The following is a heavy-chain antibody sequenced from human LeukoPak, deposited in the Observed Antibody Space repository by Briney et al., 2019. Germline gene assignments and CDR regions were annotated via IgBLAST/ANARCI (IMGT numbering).Heavy chain of an antibody. CDR2: INPNSGGT. J-gene: IGHJ4*02. D-gene: IGHD4-11*01. CDR1: GYTFIGYY. V-gene: IGHV1-2*02. CDR3: ARDAIVRDYSNSDY. Sequence: ASVKVSCKAFGYTFIGYYMHWVRQAPGQGLEWMGWINPNSGGTNYAQKFQGRVTMTRDTSISTAYMELSRLTSDDTAVYYCARDAIVRDYSNSDYWGQGTLVTVSS.